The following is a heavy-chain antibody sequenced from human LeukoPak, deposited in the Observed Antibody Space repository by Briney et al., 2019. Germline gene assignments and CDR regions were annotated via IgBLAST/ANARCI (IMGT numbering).Heavy chain of an antibody. CDR1: GGSFSGYY. V-gene: IGHV4-34*01. CDR3: ASPIIAVAGTDYYGMDV. Sequence: SETLSLTCAVYGGSFSGYYWSWIRQPPGKGLEWIGEINHSGSTNYNPSLKSRVTISVDTSKNQFSLKLSSVTAADTAVYSCASPIIAVAGTDYYGMDVWGQGTTVTVSS. D-gene: IGHD6-19*01. J-gene: IGHJ6*02. CDR2: INHSGST.